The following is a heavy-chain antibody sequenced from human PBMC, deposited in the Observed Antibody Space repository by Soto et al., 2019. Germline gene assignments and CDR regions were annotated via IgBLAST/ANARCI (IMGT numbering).Heavy chain of an antibody. D-gene: IGHD3-10*01. J-gene: IGHJ4*02. CDR1: GGPISSGGYS. Sequence: SETLSLTCAVSGGPISSGGYSWSWIRQPPGKGLEWIGYIYHSGSTYYNPSLKSRVTISVDRSKNQFSLKLSSVTAADTAVYYCARVRVRGIVDYWGQGTLVTVSS. V-gene: IGHV4-30-2*01. CDR2: IYHSGST. CDR3: ARVRVRGIVDY.